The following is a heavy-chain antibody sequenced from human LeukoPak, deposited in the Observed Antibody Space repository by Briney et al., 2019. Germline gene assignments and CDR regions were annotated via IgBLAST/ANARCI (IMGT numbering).Heavy chain of an antibody. Sequence: ASVKVSCKASGYTFTSYGISWVRQAPGQGLEWMGWISVYNGNTNYAQKLQGRVTMTTDTSTSTAYMELRSLRSDDTAVYYCARSVDCSSTSCYFGSPRHYSDYWGQGTLVTVSS. D-gene: IGHD2-2*01. V-gene: IGHV1-18*01. J-gene: IGHJ4*02. CDR1: GYTFTSYG. CDR2: ISVYNGNT. CDR3: ARSVDCSSTSCYFGSPRHYSDY.